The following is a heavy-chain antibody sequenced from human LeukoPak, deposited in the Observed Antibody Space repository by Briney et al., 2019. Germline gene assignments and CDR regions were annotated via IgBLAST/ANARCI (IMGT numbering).Heavy chain of an antibody. Sequence: ASVKVSCKASGHTFTSYGISWVRQAPGQGLEWMGWISAYNGNTNYAQKLQGRVTMTTDTSTSTAYMELRSLRSDDTAVYYCASITVPPYYYGMDVWGQGTTVTVSS. CDR1: GHTFTSYG. V-gene: IGHV1-18*01. CDR2: ISAYNGNT. CDR3: ASITVPPYYYGMDV. D-gene: IGHD1-14*01. J-gene: IGHJ6*02.